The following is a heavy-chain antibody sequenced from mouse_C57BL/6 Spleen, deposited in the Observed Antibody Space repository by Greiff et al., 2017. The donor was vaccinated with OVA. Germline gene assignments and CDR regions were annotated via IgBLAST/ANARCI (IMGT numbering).Heavy chain of an antibody. D-gene: IGHD2-3*01. V-gene: IGHV1-43*01. CDR3: ARYDGYSFFDY. CDR1: GYSFTGYY. CDR2: INPSTGGT. J-gene: IGHJ2*01. Sequence: VQLQQSGPELVKPGASVKISCKASGYSFTGYYMHWVKQSSEKSLEWIGEINPSTGGTSYNQKFKGKATLTVDKSSSTAYMQLKSLTSEDSAVYYCARYDGYSFFDYWGQGTTLTVSS.